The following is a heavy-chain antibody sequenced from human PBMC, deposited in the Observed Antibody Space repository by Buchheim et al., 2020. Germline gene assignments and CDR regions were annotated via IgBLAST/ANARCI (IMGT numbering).Heavy chain of an antibody. Sequence: QVQLVESGGGVVQPGRSLRLSCAASGFTFSSYGMHWVRQAPGKGLEWVAVIWYDGSNKYYADSVKGRFTISRDNSKNTLYLQMNSLRAEDTAAYYCARELYYDSSPAAFGWGQGTL. CDR3: ARELYYDSSPAAFG. V-gene: IGHV3-33*01. CDR2: IWYDGSNK. CDR1: GFTFSSYG. J-gene: IGHJ4*02. D-gene: IGHD3-22*01.